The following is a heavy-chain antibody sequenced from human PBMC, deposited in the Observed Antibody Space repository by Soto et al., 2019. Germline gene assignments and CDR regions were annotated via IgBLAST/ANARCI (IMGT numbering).Heavy chain of an antibody. CDR2: IDPSDSQT. Sequence: GESVKISCKGSGYSFAGYWITWVLQKPGKGLEWMGRIDPSDSQTYYSPSFRGHVTISVTKSITTVFLQWSSLRASDTAMYYCARQIYDSDTGPNFKYYFDSWGQGTPVTVSS. D-gene: IGHD3-22*01. CDR3: ARQIYDSDTGPNFKYYFDS. CDR1: GYSFAGYW. J-gene: IGHJ4*02. V-gene: IGHV5-10-1*01.